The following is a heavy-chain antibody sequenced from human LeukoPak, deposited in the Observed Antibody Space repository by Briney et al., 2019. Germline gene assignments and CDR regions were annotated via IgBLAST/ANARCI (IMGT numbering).Heavy chain of an antibody. D-gene: IGHD2-15*01. CDR3: ARVGPANDAFDI. CDR2: INHSGST. V-gene: IGHV4-34*01. Sequence: SETLSLTCTVSGGSISSYYWSWIRQPPGKGLEWIGEINHSGSTNYNPSLKSRVTISVDTSKNQFPLKLSSVTAADTAVYYCARVGPANDAFDIWGQGTMVTVSS. J-gene: IGHJ3*02. CDR1: GGSISSYY.